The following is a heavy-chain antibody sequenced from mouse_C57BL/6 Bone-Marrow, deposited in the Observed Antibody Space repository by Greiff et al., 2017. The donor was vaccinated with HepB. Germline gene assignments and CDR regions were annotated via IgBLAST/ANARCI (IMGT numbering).Heavy chain of an antibody. J-gene: IGHJ2*01. Sequence: EVKLVESGGDLVKPGGSLKLSCAASGFTFSSYGMSWVRQTPDKRLEWVATISSGGSYTYYPDSVKGRFTISRDNAKNTLYLQMSSLKSEDTAMYYCARRPILFDYWGQGTTLTVSS. D-gene: IGHD6-5*01. CDR3: ARRPILFDY. V-gene: IGHV5-6*02. CDR2: ISSGGSYT. CDR1: GFTFSSYG.